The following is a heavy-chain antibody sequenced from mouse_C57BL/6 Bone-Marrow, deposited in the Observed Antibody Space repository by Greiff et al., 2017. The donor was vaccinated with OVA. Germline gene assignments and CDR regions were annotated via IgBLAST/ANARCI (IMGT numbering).Heavy chain of an antibody. D-gene: IGHD2-5*01. Sequence: VKVVESGAELVRPGASVTLSCKASGYTFTDYEMHWVKQTPVHGLEWIGAIDPETGGTAYNQKFKVKAILTADKSSRTAYMELRSLTSEDSAVDYGTRGYSNYYAMDYWGQGTSVTVSS. CDR1: GYTFTDYE. J-gene: IGHJ4*01. V-gene: IGHV1-15*01. CDR2: IDPETGGT. CDR3: TRGYSNYYAMDY.